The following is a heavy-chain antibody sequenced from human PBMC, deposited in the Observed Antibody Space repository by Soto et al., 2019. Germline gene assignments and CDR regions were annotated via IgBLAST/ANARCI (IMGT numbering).Heavy chain of an antibody. CDR1: GFTCSGYA. J-gene: IGHJ4*02. CDR2: ISGSGGST. D-gene: IGHD3-9*01. Sequence: GGSLRLCCTASGFTCSGYAMSWVRQAPGKGLEWVSAISGSGGSTYYADSVKGRFTISRDNSKNTLYLQMNSLRAEDTAVYYCAKDQAILTGYYDFDYWGQGTLVTVSS. CDR3: AKDQAILTGYYDFDY. V-gene: IGHV3-23*01.